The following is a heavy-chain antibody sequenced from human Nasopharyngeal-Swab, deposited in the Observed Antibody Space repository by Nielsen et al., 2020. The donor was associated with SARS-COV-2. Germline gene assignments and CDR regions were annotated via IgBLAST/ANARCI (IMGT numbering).Heavy chain of an antibody. J-gene: IGHJ6*02. Sequence: GESLKISCAASGFTFSSYWMHWVRQAPGKGLVWVSRINSDGSSTSYADSVKGRFTISRDNAKNTLYLQMNSLRAEDTAVYYCARGPSERFLEWLNKNGMDVWGQRTTVTVSS. CDR3: ARGPSERFLEWLNKNGMDV. D-gene: IGHD3-3*01. CDR1: GFTFSSYW. CDR2: INSDGSST. V-gene: IGHV3-74*01.